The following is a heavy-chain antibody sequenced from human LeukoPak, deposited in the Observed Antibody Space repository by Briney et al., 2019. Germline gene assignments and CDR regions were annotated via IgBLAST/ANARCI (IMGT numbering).Heavy chain of an antibody. J-gene: IGHJ4*02. D-gene: IGHD6-6*01. CDR1: GGSISSGGYY. V-gene: IGHV4-30-2*01. CDR3: ARDSSSPDDY. CDR2: IYHSGST. Sequence: SETLSLTCTVSGGSISSGGYYWSWIRQPPGKGLEWIGYIYHSGSTYYNPSLKSRVTISVDTSKNQFSLKLSSVTAADTAVYYCARDSSSPDDYWGQGTLVTVSS.